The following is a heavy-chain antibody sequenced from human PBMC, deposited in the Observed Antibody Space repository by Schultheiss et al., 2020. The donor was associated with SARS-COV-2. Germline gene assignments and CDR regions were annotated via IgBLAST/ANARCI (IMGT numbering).Heavy chain of an antibody. J-gene: IGHJ4*02. D-gene: IGHD6-19*01. CDR1: GFTFSSYA. CDR2: INSDGSST. V-gene: IGHV3-74*01. Sequence: GESLKISCAASGFTFSSYAMHWVRQAPGKGLVWVSRINSDGSSTSYADSVKGRFTISRDNSKNTLYLQMNSLRAEDTAVYYCAKEFTFSSWYSSGWYVDYWGQGTLVTVSS. CDR3: AKEFTFSSWYSSGWYVDY.